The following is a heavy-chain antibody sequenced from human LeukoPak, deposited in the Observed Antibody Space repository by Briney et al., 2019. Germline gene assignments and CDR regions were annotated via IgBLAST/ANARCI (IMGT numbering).Heavy chain of an antibody. CDR3: ARVGEVSFYYYYGMDV. V-gene: IGHV4-34*01. CDR2: INHSGST. Sequence: SETLSLTCAVYGGSFSGYYWSWIRQPPGKGLEWIGEINHSGSTNYNPSLKSRVTISVDTSKNQFSLKLSSVTAADTAVYYCARVGEVSFYYYYGMDVWGKGTTVTVSS. J-gene: IGHJ6*04. CDR1: GGSFSGYY.